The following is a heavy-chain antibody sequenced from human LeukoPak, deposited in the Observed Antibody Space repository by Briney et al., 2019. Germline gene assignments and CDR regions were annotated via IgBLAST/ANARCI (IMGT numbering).Heavy chain of an antibody. CDR3: AKAYDYYGSGVFDY. Sequence: GGSLRLSCAASGFTFSGYAMSWVRQAPGKGLEWVSAISGSGGSTYYADSVKGRFTISRDNSKNTLYLQMNSLRAENTAVYYCAKAYDYYGSGVFDYWGQGTLVTVSS. V-gene: IGHV3-23*01. CDR2: ISGSGGST. CDR1: GFTFSGYA. D-gene: IGHD3-10*01. J-gene: IGHJ4*02.